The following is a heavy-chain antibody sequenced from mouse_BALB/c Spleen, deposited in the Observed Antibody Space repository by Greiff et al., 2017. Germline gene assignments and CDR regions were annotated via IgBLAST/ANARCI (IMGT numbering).Heavy chain of an antibody. Sequence: DVKLVESGGGLVQPGGSLKLSCAASGFTFSSYGMSWVRQTPDKRLELVATINSNGGSTYYPDSVKGRFTISRDNAKNTLYLQMSSLKSEDTAMFDGARDSRYGNHCAMDYWGQGTSVTVSS. D-gene: IGHD2-1*01. J-gene: IGHJ4*01. CDR3: ARDSRYGNHCAMDY. CDR2: INSNGGST. CDR1: GFTFSSYG. V-gene: IGHV5-6-3*01.